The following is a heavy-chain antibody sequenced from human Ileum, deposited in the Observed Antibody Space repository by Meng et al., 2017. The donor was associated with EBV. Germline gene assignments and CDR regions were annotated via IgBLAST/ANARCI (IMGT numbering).Heavy chain of an antibody. CDR1: GSSISSSNYY. CDR2: IYNSGST. CDR3: ARGQKGYFDL. Sequence: VQLQEAGPGLVTPSQALVLTCTASGSSISSSNYYWRWIRQPPGKCLEWSGHIYNSGSTDYNPSLKCRITISVDTSKNQFYLKLSSVTAADTDVYYCARGQKGYFDLWGRGTLVTVSS. V-gene: IGHV4-30-4*01. J-gene: IGHJ2*01.